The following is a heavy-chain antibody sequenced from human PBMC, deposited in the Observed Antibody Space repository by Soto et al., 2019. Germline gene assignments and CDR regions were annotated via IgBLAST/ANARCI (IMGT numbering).Heavy chain of an antibody. V-gene: IGHV4-59*01. CDR1: GGSISSYY. D-gene: IGHD5-18*01. Sequence: SETLSLTCTVAGGSISSYYWSWIRQPPGKGLEWIGYIYYSGSTNYNPSLKSRVTISVDTSKNQFSLKLSSVTAADTAVYYFARGQLWLLYWGQGTLVTASS. CDR3: ARGQLWLLY. CDR2: IYYSGST. J-gene: IGHJ4*02.